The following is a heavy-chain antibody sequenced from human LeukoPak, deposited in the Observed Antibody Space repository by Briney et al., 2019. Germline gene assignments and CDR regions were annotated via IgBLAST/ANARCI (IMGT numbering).Heavy chain of an antibody. CDR3: ARVLRTGTTFDP. V-gene: IGHV1-3*01. Sequence: ASVKVSCKASGYTFTSYAMHWVRQAPGQRPEWMGWINAGNGNTKYSQKFQGRVTITRDTSASTAYMELSSLRSEDTAVYYCARVLRTGTTFDPWGQGTLVTVSS. D-gene: IGHD1-7*01. CDR1: GYTFTSYA. J-gene: IGHJ5*02. CDR2: INAGNGNT.